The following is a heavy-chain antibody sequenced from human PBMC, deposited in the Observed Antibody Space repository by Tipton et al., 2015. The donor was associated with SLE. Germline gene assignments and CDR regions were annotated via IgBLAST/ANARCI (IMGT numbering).Heavy chain of an antibody. Sequence: TLSLTCTVSGGSISSGSYYWSWIRQPAGKGLEWIGRIYTSGDSTYNPSLKSRVTMSVDTSKNHFSLKLTSVIAADTAVYYCARDIEAPGDFLYFDYWGQGILVTVSS. CDR3: ARDIEAPGDFLYFDY. D-gene: IGHD7-27*01. V-gene: IGHV4-61*02. CDR2: IYTSGDS. CDR1: GGSISSGSYY. J-gene: IGHJ4*02.